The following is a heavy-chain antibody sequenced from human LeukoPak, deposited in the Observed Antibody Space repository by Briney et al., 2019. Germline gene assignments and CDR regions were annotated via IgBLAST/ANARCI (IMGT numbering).Heavy chain of an antibody. D-gene: IGHD3/OR15-3a*01. J-gene: IGHJ4*02. Sequence: GGSLRLSCAASGFTFNSYAMGWVRQAPWERLQWVSGISDSGGNTYYADSVRGRFTISRDNSKNTLYLQMNSLRAEDTAVYYCAKASLGMIYYFDYWGQGTLVTVSS. CDR1: GFTFNSYA. CDR3: AKASLGMIYYFDY. CDR2: ISDSGGNT. V-gene: IGHV3-23*01.